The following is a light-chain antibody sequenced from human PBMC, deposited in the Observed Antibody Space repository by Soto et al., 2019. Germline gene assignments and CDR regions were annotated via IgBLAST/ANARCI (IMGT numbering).Light chain of an antibody. CDR2: KAS. J-gene: IGKJ4*01. CDR3: HQYHIYPVT. V-gene: IGKV1-5*03. Sequence: DIQMTQSPSTLSASVGDRVSITCRASQSVDIWLAWYQQKSGKAPKLLVHKASTLENGVPASFSGSGAGTDFTLTISSLQPDDFGTYYCHQYHIYPVTFGGGTKVEIK. CDR1: QSVDIW.